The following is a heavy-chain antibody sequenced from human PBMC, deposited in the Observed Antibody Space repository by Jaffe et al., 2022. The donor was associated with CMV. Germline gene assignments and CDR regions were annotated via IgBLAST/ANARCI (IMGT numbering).Heavy chain of an antibody. CDR2: FDHSGST. D-gene: IGHD2-15*01. CDR3: ARRVLTDSSFDH. CDR1: GGSISSSSFL. V-gene: IGHV4-39*01. Sequence: QLHLQESGPGLVKPSETLSLTCTVSGGSISSSSFLWAWLRQPPGKGLEYIGSFDHSGSTYYNASLKTRVTISVDTPKNQFSLNLNAVTAADTAVYYCARRVLTDSSFDHWGQGVLVTVSP. J-gene: IGHJ4*02.